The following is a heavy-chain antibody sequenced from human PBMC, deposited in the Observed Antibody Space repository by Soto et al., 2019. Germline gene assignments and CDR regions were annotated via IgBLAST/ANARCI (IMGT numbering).Heavy chain of an antibody. J-gene: IGHJ6*03. V-gene: IGHV3-48*01. CDR3: ARGAGYYYYYMDV. CDR2: ISSSSETI. D-gene: IGHD6-19*01. Sequence: GGSLRLSCAASGFTFINYNMNWVRQAPGKGLEWVSYISSSSETIYYADSVKGRSTISRDNAKNSLYLQMNSLRSEDTAVYYCARGAGYYYYYMDVWGKGTTVTVSS. CDR1: GFTFINYN.